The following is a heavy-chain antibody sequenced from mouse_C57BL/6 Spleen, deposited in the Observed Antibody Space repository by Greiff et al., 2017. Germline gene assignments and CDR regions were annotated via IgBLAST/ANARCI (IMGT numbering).Heavy chain of an antibody. CDR3: ARGGIYYDYDNYAMDY. J-gene: IGHJ4*01. D-gene: IGHD2-4*01. CDR1: GFTFSSYA. CDR2: ISDGGSYT. V-gene: IGHV5-4*03. Sequence: EVMLVESGGGLVKPGGSLKLSCAASGFTFSSYAMSWVRQTPEKRLEWVATISDGGSYTYYPDNVKGRFTISRDNAKNNLYLQMSHLKSEDTAMYYCARGGIYYDYDNYAMDYWGQGTSVTVSS.